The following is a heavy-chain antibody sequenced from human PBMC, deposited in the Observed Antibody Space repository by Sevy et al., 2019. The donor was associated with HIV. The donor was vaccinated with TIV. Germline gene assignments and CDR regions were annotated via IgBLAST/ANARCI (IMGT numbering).Heavy chain of an antibody. J-gene: IGHJ4*02. CDR2: ISGSGGTT. CDR3: AKSGRYTSSWSVDNFDY. Sequence: GGSLRLSCAASGFTFSSYAVSWVRQAPGKGLEWVSAISGSGGTTYYAESVKGRFTISRDNSKNTLYLQMNSLRAEDTAVYYCAKSGRYTSSWSVDNFDYWGQGTVVTVSS. V-gene: IGHV3-23*01. D-gene: IGHD6-13*01. CDR1: GFTFSSYA.